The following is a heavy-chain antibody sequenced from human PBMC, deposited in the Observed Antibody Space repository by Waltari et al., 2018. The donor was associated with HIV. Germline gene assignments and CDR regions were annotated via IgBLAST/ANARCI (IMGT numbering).Heavy chain of an antibody. CDR3: ARVEPDYGDYEDDY. Sequence: EVQLVESGGGLVQPGGSLRLSCAASGFTFGSYWMHCVRQAPGKGLVWVSRINSDGSSTSYADSVKGRFTISRDNAKNTLYLQMNSLRAEDTAVYYCARVEPDYGDYEDDYWGQGTLVTVSS. CDR1: GFTFGSYW. J-gene: IGHJ4*02. V-gene: IGHV3-74*01. CDR2: INSDGSST. D-gene: IGHD4-17*01.